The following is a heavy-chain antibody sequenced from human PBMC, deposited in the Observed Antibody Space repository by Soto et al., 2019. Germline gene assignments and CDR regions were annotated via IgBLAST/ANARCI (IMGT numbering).Heavy chain of an antibody. CDR1: GGTFSSYA. CDR2: IIPIFGTA. V-gene: IGHV1-69*13. CDR3: ARTYDTTGPIDY. D-gene: IGHD3-9*01. Sequence: SVKVSCKASGGTFSSYAISWVRQAPGQGLEWMGGIIPIFGTANYAQKFQGRVTITADESTSTAYMELGSLRSEDTAVYYCARTYDTTGPIDYWGQGTLVTVSS. J-gene: IGHJ4*02.